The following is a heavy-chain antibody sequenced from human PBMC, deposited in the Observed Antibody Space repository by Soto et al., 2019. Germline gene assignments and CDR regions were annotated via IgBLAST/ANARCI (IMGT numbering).Heavy chain of an antibody. Sequence: GALRLSCAASGFKYSRYAMRWVHQDKGKGLEWVSAISGSGGSTYYADSVKGRFTISRDNSKNTLYLQMNSLRAEGTAVYYCAKHPSRYCSGGSCYYNYFDYWGQGTLVTVSS. CDR2: ISGSGGST. V-gene: IGHV3-23*01. J-gene: IGHJ4*02. CDR1: GFKYSRYA. CDR3: AKHPSRYCSGGSCYYNYFDY. D-gene: IGHD2-15*01.